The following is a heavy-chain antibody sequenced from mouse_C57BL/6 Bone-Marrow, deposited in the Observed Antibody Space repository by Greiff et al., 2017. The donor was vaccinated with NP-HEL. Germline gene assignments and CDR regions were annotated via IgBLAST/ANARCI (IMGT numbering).Heavy chain of an antibody. D-gene: IGHD2-3*01. J-gene: IGHJ2*01. Sequence: QVQLQQSGAELMKPGASVKLSCKATGYTFTGYWIEWVKQRPGHGLEWIGEILPGSGSTNYNEKFKGKATFTADKSSNTAYMQLSSLTTEDAAIYYCARGPLYDGYQYYFDYWGQGTTLTVSS. CDR2: ILPGSGST. CDR1: GYTFTGYW. V-gene: IGHV1-9*01. CDR3: ARGPLYDGYQYYFDY.